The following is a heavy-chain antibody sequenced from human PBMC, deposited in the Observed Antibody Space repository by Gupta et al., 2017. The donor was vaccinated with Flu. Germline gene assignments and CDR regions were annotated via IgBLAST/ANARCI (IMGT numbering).Heavy chain of an antibody. D-gene: IGHD1-7*01. CDR1: GGTFSSYA. V-gene: IGHV1-69*06. J-gene: IGHJ5*02. Sequence: QVQLVQSGAEVKKPGSSVKVSCKASGGTFSSYAITWVRQAPGQGLEWMGGIIPIFGTANYAQKFQGRVTITADKSTSTADMELSSLRSEDTAVYYCARGVLELRLIDNWFDPWGQGTLVTVSS. CDR3: ARGVLELRLIDNWFDP. CDR2: IIPIFGTA.